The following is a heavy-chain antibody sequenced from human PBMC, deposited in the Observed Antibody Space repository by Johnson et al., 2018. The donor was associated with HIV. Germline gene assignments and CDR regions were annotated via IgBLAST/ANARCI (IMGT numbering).Heavy chain of an antibody. V-gene: IGHV3-30*18. CDR2: ISYDGSNK. CDR3: AKVRSGWSTGAFDI. J-gene: IGHJ3*02. CDR1: GFNFNNYG. Sequence: QVLLVESGGGVVQPGRSLRLSCAASGFNFNNYGMHWVRQAPGKGLEWVAVISYDGSNKYFADSVKGRFTISRDKSKNTLYLQMNSLRAEDTAVYYCAKVRSGWSTGAFDIWGQGTMVTVSS. D-gene: IGHD6-19*01.